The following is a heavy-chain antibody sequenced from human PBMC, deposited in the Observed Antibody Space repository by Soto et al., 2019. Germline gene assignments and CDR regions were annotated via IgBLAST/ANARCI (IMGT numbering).Heavy chain of an antibody. CDR2: IWHDGTNK. V-gene: IGHV3-33*01. Sequence: SLRLSCAASGFTFSDYAMHWVRQAPGKGLEWVAVIWHDGTNKYYADSVKGRFTISRDNSKNTLSLQMTNMDPVDTATYYCASDFWSGYYAIRPAAAAYWGQGTLVTVSS. CDR3: ASDFWSGYYAIRPAAAAY. J-gene: IGHJ4*02. D-gene: IGHD3-3*01. CDR1: GFTFSDYA.